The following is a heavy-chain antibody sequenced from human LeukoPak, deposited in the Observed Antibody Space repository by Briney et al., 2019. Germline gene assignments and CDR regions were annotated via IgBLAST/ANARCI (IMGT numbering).Heavy chain of an antibody. V-gene: IGHV4-59*01. D-gene: IGHD3-3*01. CDR3: ARVGRSGYYFDY. Sequence: SETLSLTCTVSGVSIGSYYWSWLRQPPGKGLEWIGYIYYSGSTNYNPSLKSRVTISVDTSKNQFSLKLSSVTAADTAVYYCARVGRSGYYFDYWGQGTLVTVSS. J-gene: IGHJ4*02. CDR1: GVSIGSYY. CDR2: IYYSGST.